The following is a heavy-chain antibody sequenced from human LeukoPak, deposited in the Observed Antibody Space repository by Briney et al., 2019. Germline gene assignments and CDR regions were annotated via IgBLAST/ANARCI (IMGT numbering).Heavy chain of an antibody. Sequence: GGSLRLSCAASGFTFNSYWISWVGQAPGKGLEWLATINQDGSEKYYVDSVKGRFTISRDNAKSSLYLQMNSLRAEDTAVYYCTTFYTRLTDYWGQGTLVTVSS. CDR1: GFTFNSYW. V-gene: IGHV3-7*05. J-gene: IGHJ4*02. CDR3: TTFYTRLTDY. CDR2: INQDGSEK. D-gene: IGHD2/OR15-2a*01.